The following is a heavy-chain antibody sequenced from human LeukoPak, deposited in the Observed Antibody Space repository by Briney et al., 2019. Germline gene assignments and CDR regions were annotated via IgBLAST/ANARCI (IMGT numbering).Heavy chain of an antibody. Sequence: KPGGSLKLSCAASGFTFSSYSMNWVRQAPGKGLEWVSSISSSSSYIYYADSVKGRFTISRDNAKNSLYLQMNSLRAEDTAVYYCARDSGYSYGSDYWGQGTLVTVSS. CDR1: GFTFSSYS. D-gene: IGHD5-18*01. CDR2: ISSSSSYI. J-gene: IGHJ4*02. CDR3: ARDSGYSYGSDY. V-gene: IGHV3-21*01.